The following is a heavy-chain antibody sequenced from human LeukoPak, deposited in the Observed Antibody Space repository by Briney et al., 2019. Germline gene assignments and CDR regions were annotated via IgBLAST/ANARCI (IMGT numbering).Heavy chain of an antibody. CDR2: ISAYNGNT. J-gene: IGHJ4*02. CDR3: ARDYSMIVVVLDY. V-gene: IGHV1-18*01. CDR1: GYTFTSYA. Sequence: ASVKVSCKASGYTFTSYAMHWVRQAPGQWLEWMGWISAYNGNTNYAQKLQGRVTMTTDTSTSTAYMELRSLRSDDTAVYYCARDYSMIVVVLDYWGQGTLVTVSS. D-gene: IGHD3-22*01.